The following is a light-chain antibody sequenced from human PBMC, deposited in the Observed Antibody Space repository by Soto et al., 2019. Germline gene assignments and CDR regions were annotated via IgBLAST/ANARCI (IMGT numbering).Light chain of an antibody. V-gene: IGKV1-5*01. Sequence: DIQMTQSPSTLSPSVGDRVTITCRASQNIVNWLAWYQQKPGKAPKILIYGASTLERGVPSRFSGSGSGTEFTLTITNLQPDAFATYYCQQYNTYSVTFCQGTRLEIK. CDR3: QQYNTYSVT. CDR1: QNIVNW. J-gene: IGKJ5*01. CDR2: GAS.